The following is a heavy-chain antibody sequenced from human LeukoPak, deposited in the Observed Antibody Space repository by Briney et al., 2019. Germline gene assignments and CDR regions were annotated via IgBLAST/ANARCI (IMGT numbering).Heavy chain of an antibody. Sequence: ASVKVSCKASGYTFTGYHMHWVRQAPGQGLEWMGRINPNSGGTNYAQKFQGRVTMTRDTSISTAYMELSRLRSDDTAVYYCARDLGSRIQLWLLGYWGQGTLVTVSS. V-gene: IGHV1-2*06. J-gene: IGHJ4*02. CDR2: INPNSGGT. D-gene: IGHD5-18*01. CDR3: ARDLGSRIQLWLLGY. CDR1: GYTFTGYH.